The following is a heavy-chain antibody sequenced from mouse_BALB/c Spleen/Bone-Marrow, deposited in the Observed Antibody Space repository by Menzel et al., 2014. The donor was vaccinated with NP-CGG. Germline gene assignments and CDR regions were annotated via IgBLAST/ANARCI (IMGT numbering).Heavy chain of an antibody. CDR2: ISSGSSTI. D-gene: IGHD4-1*01. J-gene: IGHJ4*01. CDR1: GFTFSSFG. Sequence: EVKLEESGGGLVQPGGSRKLSCAASGFTFSSFGMHWVRQAPKKGLEWVAYISSGSSTIYYADTVKGRFTISRDNPKNTLFLQMTSLRSEDTAMYYCARWDWDYAMNYWGQGTSVTVSS. V-gene: IGHV5-17*02. CDR3: ARWDWDYAMNY.